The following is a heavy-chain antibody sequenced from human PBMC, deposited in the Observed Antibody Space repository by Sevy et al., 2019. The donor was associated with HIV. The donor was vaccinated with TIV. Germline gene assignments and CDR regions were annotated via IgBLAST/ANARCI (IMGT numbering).Heavy chain of an antibody. D-gene: IGHD2-2*01. J-gene: IGHJ4*02. V-gene: IGHV1-18*01. Sequence: ASVKVSCKTFGYTFRTYGISWVRQAPGQGLEWMGWISAYSGDTTFAQKFQGRVTLTTDTSTSTAYMELSSLRSDDTAVYFVARDKPQGVVIIPGSMWGGVDYWGQGTVVTVSS. CDR3: ARDKPQGVVIIPGSMWGGVDY. CDR1: GYTFRTYG. CDR2: ISAYSGDT.